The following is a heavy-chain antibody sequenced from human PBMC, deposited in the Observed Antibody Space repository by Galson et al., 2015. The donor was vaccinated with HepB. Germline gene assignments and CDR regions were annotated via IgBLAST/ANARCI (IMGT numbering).Heavy chain of an antibody. CDR2: IRSQANYYAT. V-gene: IGHV3-73*01. J-gene: IGHJ4*02. CDR3: IRLGDLSGYSSR. CDR1: GFIFSGSA. D-gene: IGHD2-2*01. Sequence: SLRLSCAASGFIFSGSAIDWVRQASGKGPEWVGRIRSQANYYATLYVPSLKGRFTISRDDSKNMAYLHMRSLKTEDTAVYYCIRLGDLSGYSSRWGQGTLVTVSS.